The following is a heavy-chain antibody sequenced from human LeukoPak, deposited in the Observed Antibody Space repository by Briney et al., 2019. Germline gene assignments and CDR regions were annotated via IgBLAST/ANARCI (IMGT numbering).Heavy chain of an antibody. CDR1: GYSFTTYV. J-gene: IGHJ5*02. V-gene: IGHV7-4-1*02. Sequence: ASVKVSCKASGYSFTTYVMNWVRQAPGQGLEWMGWINTNTGNPTYAQGFTGRFVFSLGTSVSTAYLQISSLKAEDTAVYYCARGPAYCSGGSCRNWFDPWGQGTLVTVSS. CDR2: INTNTGNP. CDR3: ARGPAYCSGGSCRNWFDP. D-gene: IGHD2-15*01.